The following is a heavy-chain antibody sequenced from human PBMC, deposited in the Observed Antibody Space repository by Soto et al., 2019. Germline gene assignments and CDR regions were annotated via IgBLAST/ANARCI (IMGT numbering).Heavy chain of an antibody. CDR1: GYTFTSYG. CDR3: ARVGRYYDILTGYWPGGMDV. Sequence: QVQLVQSGAEVKKPGASVKVSCKASGYTFTSYGISWVRQAPGQGLEWMGWISAYNGNTNYAQKRQGRVTMTTDTSTSTAYRELRSLRSDDTAVYYCARVGRYYDILTGYWPGGMDVWGQGTTVTVSS. V-gene: IGHV1-18*01. CDR2: ISAYNGNT. D-gene: IGHD3-9*01. J-gene: IGHJ6*02.